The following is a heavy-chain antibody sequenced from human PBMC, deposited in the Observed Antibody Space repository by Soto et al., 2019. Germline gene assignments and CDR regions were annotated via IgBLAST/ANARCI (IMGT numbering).Heavy chain of an antibody. V-gene: IGHV3-23*01. CDR3: TRETVAGITGLDY. CDR2: ISVSDAFI. CDR1: GFKVGPFA. J-gene: IGHJ4*02. D-gene: IGHD1-20*01. Sequence: EVQLLESGGDLVQPGGSWGLSCEASGFKVGPFALTGVGQAPGKGLEWVSGISVSDAFIYYADSVRGRFSTSRDASENILYLQMNSLRVDDTALYYCTRETVAGITGLDYWGPGTLVTVSS.